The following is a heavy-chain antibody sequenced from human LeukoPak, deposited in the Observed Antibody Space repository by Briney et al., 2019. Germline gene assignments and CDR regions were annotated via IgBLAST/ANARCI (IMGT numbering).Heavy chain of an antibody. Sequence: GESLKISCKGSGYSFTSYWIGWVRQMPGKGLEWMGIIYPGDSDARYSPSFQGQVTISADKSISTAYLQWSSLKASDTAMYYCARLVGYDSSGYYPDYFDYWGQGTLVTVSS. V-gene: IGHV5-51*01. D-gene: IGHD3-22*01. CDR1: GYSFTSYW. CDR2: IYPGDSDA. CDR3: ARLVGYDSSGYYPDYFDY. J-gene: IGHJ4*02.